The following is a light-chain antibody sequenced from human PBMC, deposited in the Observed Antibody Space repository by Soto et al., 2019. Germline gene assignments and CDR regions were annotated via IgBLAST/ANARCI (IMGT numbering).Light chain of an antibody. Sequence: IQMTQSPFSLSASVGDTVTITCRASQGISSWLAWYQQKPGKNPNLLIYKASNLQTGVPSRFSGSGSGTDFTLTINSLQPEDFATYYCQQTSSFPLTFXGGTKVDIK. CDR3: QQTSSFPLT. CDR2: KAS. J-gene: IGKJ4*01. V-gene: IGKV1-12*01. CDR1: QGISSW.